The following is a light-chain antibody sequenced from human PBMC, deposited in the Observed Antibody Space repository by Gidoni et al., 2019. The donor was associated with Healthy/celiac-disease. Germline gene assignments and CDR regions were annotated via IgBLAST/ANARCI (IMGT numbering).Light chain of an antibody. CDR2: LGS. V-gene: IGKV2-28*01. J-gene: IGKJ2*01. CDR3: MQALKTPYT. Sequence: DVVMTQSPPSLPVTPGEPASISCRSSHSLLHSNGYNYLDWYLQKPGQSPQLLIYLGSNLASGVPDRFSGSGSGTDFTLKISRVEAEDVGVYYCMQALKTPYTFGQGTKLEIK. CDR1: HSLLHSNGYNY.